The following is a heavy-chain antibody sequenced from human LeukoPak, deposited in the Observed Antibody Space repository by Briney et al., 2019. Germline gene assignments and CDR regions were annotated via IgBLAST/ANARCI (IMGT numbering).Heavy chain of an antibody. D-gene: IGHD3-10*01. V-gene: IGHV3-33*01. CDR2: IWYDGSNK. CDR1: GFTFSSYG. CDR3: ARGVIWFGELFDYYGMDV. J-gene: IGHJ6*04. Sequence: GGSLRLSCAASGFTFSSYGMHWVRQAPGKGLEWVAVIWYDGSNKYYADSVKGRFTISRDNSKNTLYLQMNSLRAEDTAVYYRARGVIWFGELFDYYGMDVWGKGTTVTVSS.